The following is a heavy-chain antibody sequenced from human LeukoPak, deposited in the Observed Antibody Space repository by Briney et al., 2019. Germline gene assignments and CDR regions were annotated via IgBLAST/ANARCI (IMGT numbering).Heavy chain of an antibody. V-gene: IGHV1-8*03. CDR1: GYTFTSYD. CDR3: ARGLVGLRKRVVPAATQHSWFDP. CDR2: MNPNSGNT. D-gene: IGHD2-2*01. J-gene: IGHJ5*02. Sequence: ASVKVSCKASGYTFTSYDINWVRQATGQGLEWMGWMNPNSGNTGYAQKFQGRVTITRNTSISTAYMELSSLRSEDTAVYYCARGLVGLRKRVVPAATQHSWFDPWGQGTLVTVSS.